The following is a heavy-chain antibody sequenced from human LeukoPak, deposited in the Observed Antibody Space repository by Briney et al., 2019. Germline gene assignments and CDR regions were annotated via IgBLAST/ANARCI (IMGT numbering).Heavy chain of an antibody. V-gene: IGHV4-4*07. J-gene: IGHJ4*02. CDR3: ASAYDSSGYLVY. Sequence: SETLSLTCTVSGASIRTYYWSWIRQPDGKGLEWIGLIYISGSTSYNPTLRSRVTMSVDTSKTQFSLKLSSVTAAHTPVYYCASAYDSSGYLVYWGQGTLVTVSS. CDR1: GASIRTYY. D-gene: IGHD3-22*01. CDR2: IYISGST.